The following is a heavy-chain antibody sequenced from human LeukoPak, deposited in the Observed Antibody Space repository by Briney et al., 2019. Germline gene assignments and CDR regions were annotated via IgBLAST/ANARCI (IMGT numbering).Heavy chain of an antibody. Sequence: GGSLRLSCAASGFTFSSYGMSWVRQAPGKGLEWVSAIGSGYGTYYADSVKGRFTTSRDNSKDTLYLQMNSLRAEDTAVYYCAKKYGSSWPYFDYWGQGTLVTVSS. D-gene: IGHD6-13*01. CDR3: AKKYGSSWPYFDY. CDR1: GFTFSSYG. V-gene: IGHV3-23*01. J-gene: IGHJ4*02. CDR2: IGSGYGT.